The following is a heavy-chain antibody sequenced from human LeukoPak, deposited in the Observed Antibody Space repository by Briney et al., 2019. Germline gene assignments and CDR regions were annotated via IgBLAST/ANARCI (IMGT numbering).Heavy chain of an antibody. J-gene: IGHJ4*02. Sequence: GGSLRLSCAVSGFTFSSYSMNWVRQAPGKGLEWVSSISSSGSTIYYADSVKGRFTISRDNAKNSLYLQMNSLRAEDTAVYYCARGGIAAAVCDYWGQGTLVTVSS. CDR2: ISSSGSTI. CDR1: GFTFSSYS. CDR3: ARGGIAAAVCDY. V-gene: IGHV3-48*04. D-gene: IGHD6-13*01.